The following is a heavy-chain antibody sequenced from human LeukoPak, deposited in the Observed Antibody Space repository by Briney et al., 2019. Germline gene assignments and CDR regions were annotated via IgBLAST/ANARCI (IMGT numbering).Heavy chain of an antibody. CDR2: ISSSSSTI. D-gene: IGHD3-9*01. Sequence: PGGSLRLSCAASGFTFSSYSMNWVRQAPGKGLEWVSYISSSSSTIYYADSVKGRFTISRDNAKNSLYLQMNSLRAEDTAVYYCARAGAYYDILTGSVHYYGMDVWGQGTTVTVSS. CDR3: ARAGAYYDILTGSVHYYGMDV. J-gene: IGHJ6*02. V-gene: IGHV3-48*04. CDR1: GFTFSSYS.